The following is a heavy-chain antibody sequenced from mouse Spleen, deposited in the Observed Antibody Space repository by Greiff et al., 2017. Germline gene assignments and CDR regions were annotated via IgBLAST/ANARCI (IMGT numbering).Heavy chain of an antibody. D-gene: IGHD2-10*02. CDR3: TRESMSGFAY. CDR1: GFTFSSYT. J-gene: IGHJ3*01. CDR2: ISSGGSYT. V-gene: IGHV5-6-4*01. Sequence: DVMLVESGGGLVKPGGSLKLSCAASGFTFSSYTMSWVRQTPEKRLEWVATISSGGSYTYYPDSVKGRFTISRDNAKNTLYLQMSSLKSEDTAMYYCTRESMSGFAYWGQGTLVTVSA.